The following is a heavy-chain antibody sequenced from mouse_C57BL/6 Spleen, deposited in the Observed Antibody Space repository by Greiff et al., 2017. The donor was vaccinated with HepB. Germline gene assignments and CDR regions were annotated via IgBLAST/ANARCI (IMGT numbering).Heavy chain of an antibody. D-gene: IGHD1-1*01. CDR1: GYTFTSYT. CDR3: ARSYYYGSSYLWYFDV. J-gene: IGHJ1*03. V-gene: IGHV1-4*01. Sequence: QVQLKQSGAELARPGASVKMSCKASGYTFTSYTMHWVKQRPGQGLEWIGYINPSSGYTKYNQKFKDKATLTADKSSSTAYMQLSSLTSEDSAVYYCARSYYYGSSYLWYFDVWGTGTTVTVSS. CDR2: INPSSGYT.